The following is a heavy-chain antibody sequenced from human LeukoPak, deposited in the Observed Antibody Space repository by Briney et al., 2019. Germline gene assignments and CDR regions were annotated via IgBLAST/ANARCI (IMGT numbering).Heavy chain of an antibody. Sequence: PGGSLRLSCAGSGFTVSSSYMGWVRQAPGKGLEWVSVLYTGGSTYYADSVKGRFSISRDDSKNTLYLQMNSLRAEDTAVYYCAKVGNSGSYYPGGYFQHWGQGTLVTVSS. J-gene: IGHJ1*01. V-gene: IGHV3-66*01. CDR3: AKVGNSGSYYPGGYFQH. D-gene: IGHD1-26*01. CDR2: LYTGGST. CDR1: GFTVSSSY.